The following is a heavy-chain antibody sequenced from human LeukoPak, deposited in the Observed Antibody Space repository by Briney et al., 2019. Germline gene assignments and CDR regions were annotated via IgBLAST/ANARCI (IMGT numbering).Heavy chain of an antibody. V-gene: IGHV3-30*04. CDR1: GFTFSSYA. D-gene: IGHD3-10*01. Sequence: GGSLRLSCAASGFTFSSYAMHWVRQAPGKGLEWVAVISYDGSNKYYADSVKGRFTISRDNSKNTLYLQMNSLRAEDTAVYYCAKAITMVRGGRVAHPHFDYWGQGTLVTVSS. CDR2: ISYDGSNK. CDR3: AKAITMVRGGRVAHPHFDY. J-gene: IGHJ4*02.